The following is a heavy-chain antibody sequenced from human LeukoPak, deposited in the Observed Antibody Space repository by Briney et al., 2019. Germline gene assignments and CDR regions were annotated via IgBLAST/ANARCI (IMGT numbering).Heavy chain of an antibody. D-gene: IGHD3-22*01. V-gene: IGHV3-23*01. Sequence: GGSLRLSCAASGFTFSSYAMSWVRQVPGKGLEWVSGISGSGGNTYYADSVKGRFTISRDNSKNTLYLQMNSLRAEDTAVYYCAKDGYYYDSSGYYGQTFDYWGQGTLVTVSS. CDR2: ISGSGGNT. CDR1: GFTFSSYA. CDR3: AKDGYYYDSSGYYGQTFDY. J-gene: IGHJ4*02.